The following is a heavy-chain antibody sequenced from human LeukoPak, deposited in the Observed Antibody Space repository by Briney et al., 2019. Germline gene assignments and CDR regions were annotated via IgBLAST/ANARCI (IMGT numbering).Heavy chain of an antibody. CDR2: ISGSGGNT. D-gene: IGHD6-19*01. CDR1: GFTFSSYA. Sequence: GGSLRLSCAASGFTFSSYAMSWVRQAPGKGLEWVSSISGSGGNTNYADSVRGRFTISRDNSKNTLYLQMNSLRAEDTAVYYCAKGPLTEVAGTTWDYWGQGTLVTVSS. V-gene: IGHV3-23*01. J-gene: IGHJ4*02. CDR3: AKGPLTEVAGTTWDY.